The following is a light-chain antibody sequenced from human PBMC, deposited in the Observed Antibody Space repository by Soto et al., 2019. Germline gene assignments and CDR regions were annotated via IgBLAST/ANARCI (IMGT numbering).Light chain of an antibody. J-gene: IGKJ1*01. CDR3: HQYNTWPT. CDR2: GAS. CDR1: QSVSSN. Sequence: EIVLTQSPATLSVSPGERATLSCRASQSVSSNLAWYQQKPGQAPRLLIYGASTRATGIPARFSGSGSGTEFTPTISSLPSEDFAVYYCHQYNTWPTFGQGTKVDIK. V-gene: IGKV3-15*01.